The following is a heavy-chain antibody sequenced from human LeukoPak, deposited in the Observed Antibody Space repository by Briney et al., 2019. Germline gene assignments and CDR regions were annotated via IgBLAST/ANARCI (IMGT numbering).Heavy chain of an antibody. D-gene: IGHD3-22*01. CDR1: GYRFSNYR. CDR3: ARLDEGFYYDGYGYNF. Sequence: GESLKISCKGSGYRFSNYRLAWVRQMPGKGLEWMGIIYPGDSETTHSPSLQGHVTISADKSVTTAYLQWSSLKPSDTAIYYCARLDEGFYYDGYGYNFWGQGTLVTVSS. CDR2: IYPGDSET. J-gene: IGHJ4*02. V-gene: IGHV5-51*01.